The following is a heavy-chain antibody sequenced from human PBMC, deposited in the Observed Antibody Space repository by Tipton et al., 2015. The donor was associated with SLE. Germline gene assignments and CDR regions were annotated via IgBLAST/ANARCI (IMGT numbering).Heavy chain of an antibody. V-gene: IGHV4-38-2*01. CDR3: ARGSVRADDY. CDR2: IYSSGST. CDR1: GYSISSGYY. D-gene: IGHD4-17*01. Sequence: TLSLTCAVSGYSISSGYYWGWIRQPPGKGLEWIGYIYSSGSTNYNSSLQSRVTISVDTTKNQFSLSLRSVTAADTAVYYCARGSVRADDYWGQGTLVTVSS. J-gene: IGHJ4*02.